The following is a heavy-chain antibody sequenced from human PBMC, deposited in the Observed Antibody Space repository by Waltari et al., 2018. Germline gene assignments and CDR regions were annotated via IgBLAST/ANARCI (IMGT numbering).Heavy chain of an antibody. CDR3: ARDGGGHYDSSGYFNWFDP. CDR1: GGTFSSYA. CDR2: IIPIFGTA. V-gene: IGHV1-69*12. Sequence: QVQLVQSGAEVKKPGSSVKVSCKASGGTFSSYANSWVRQAPGPGLEWMGGIIPIFGTANYAQKFQGRVTFTADESTSTAYMELSSLRSEDTAVYYCARDGGGHYDSSGYFNWFDPWGQGTLVTVSS. D-gene: IGHD3-22*01. J-gene: IGHJ5*02.